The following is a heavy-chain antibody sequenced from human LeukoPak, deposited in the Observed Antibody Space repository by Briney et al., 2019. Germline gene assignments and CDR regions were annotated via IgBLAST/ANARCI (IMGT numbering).Heavy chain of an antibody. CDR2: ISGSGRDT. D-gene: IGHD3-3*02. J-gene: IGHJ4*02. CDR3: AKGQISRSDRFDY. V-gene: IGHV3-23*01. Sequence: GESLRLSCAASGFAFSSYEMNWVRQAPGKGLEWVSIISGSGRDTYYADSVKGRFTISRDKSKNTLYLQMNSLRAEDTAVYYCAKGQISRSDRFDYWGQGTLVTVSS. CDR1: GFAFSSYE.